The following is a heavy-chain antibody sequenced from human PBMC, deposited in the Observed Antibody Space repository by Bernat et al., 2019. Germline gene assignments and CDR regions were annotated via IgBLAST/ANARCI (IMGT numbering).Heavy chain of an antibody. D-gene: IGHD2-15*01. CDR2: ISYDGSNK. J-gene: IGHJ4*02. CDR1: GFTFSSYA. V-gene: IGHV3-30*01. Sequence: QVQLVESGGGVVQPGRSLRLSCAASGFTFSSYAMHWVRQAPGKGLEWVAVISYDGSNKYYADSVKGRFTISRDNSKNTLYLQMNSLSAEDTAVYYCARTGGGWGQGTLVTVSS. CDR3: ARTGGG.